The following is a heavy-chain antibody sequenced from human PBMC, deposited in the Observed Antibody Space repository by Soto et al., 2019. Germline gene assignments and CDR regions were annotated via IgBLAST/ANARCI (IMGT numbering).Heavy chain of an antibody. V-gene: IGHV2-26*01. CDR2: IFSNDEK. CDR3: ARVDIVATTVRGYYYYGMDV. CDR1: GFSLSNDRMG. D-gene: IGHD5-12*01. J-gene: IGHJ6*02. Sequence: QVTLKESGPVLVKPTETLTLTCTVSGFSLSNDRMGVSWIRQPPGKALEWLAHIFSNDEKSYSTSLKSRLTISKDTSKSQVVLTMTNMDPVDTATYYCARVDIVATTVRGYYYYGMDVWGQGTTVTVSS.